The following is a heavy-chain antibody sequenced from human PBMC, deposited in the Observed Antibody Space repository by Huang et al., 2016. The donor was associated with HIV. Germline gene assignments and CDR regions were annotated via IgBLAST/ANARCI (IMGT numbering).Heavy chain of an antibody. V-gene: IGHV1-69*13. J-gene: IGHJ4*02. Sequence: QVQLVQSGAEVKKPGSSVKLSCQSSGGGSSSYAISWVRQARGQGLEWMGGINTIFGTTDYATRFQGRVTMTADESTNTAYIELSSLEYDDTALDYCARSGPRWGLATIWTLVYWGQGTLVTVSS. CDR1: GGGSSSYA. CDR3: ARSGPRWGLATIWTLVY. CDR2: INTIFGTT. D-gene: IGHD5-12*01.